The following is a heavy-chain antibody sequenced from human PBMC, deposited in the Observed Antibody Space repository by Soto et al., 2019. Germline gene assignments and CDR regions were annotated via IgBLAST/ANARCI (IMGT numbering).Heavy chain of an antibody. V-gene: IGHV4-4*07. Sequence: TSETLSLTCTVSGASISGFYWSWIRKSAGKGLEWIGRIYATGTTDYNPSLKSRVMMPVDTSKKQFSLKLRSVTAADTAVYYCVRDGTKTLRDWFDPWGQGXSVTVSS. J-gene: IGHJ5*02. CDR3: VRDGTKTLRDWFDP. CDR1: GASISGFY. CDR2: IYATGTT. D-gene: IGHD1-1*01.